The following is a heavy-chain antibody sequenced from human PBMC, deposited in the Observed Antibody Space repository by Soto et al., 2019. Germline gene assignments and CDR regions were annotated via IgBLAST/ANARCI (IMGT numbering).Heavy chain of an antibody. CDR1: GFTFSSFW. CDR3: TRHGPGDYFLFDP. J-gene: IGHJ5*02. D-gene: IGHD4-17*01. V-gene: IGHV3-74*01. CDR2: ASPDGTST. Sequence: GGSLRLSCAASGFTFSSFWMHWVRQAPGKGLEWVSRASPDGTSTSYADSVKGRFTITRDNAKNTLYMQMNSLRAEDTAVYYCTRHGPGDYFLFDPWGQGTLVTVSS.